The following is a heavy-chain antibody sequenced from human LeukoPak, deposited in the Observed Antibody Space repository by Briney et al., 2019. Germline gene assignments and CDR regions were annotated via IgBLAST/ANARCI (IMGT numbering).Heavy chain of an antibody. Sequence: PGGSLRLSCAASGFTFSSYAMSWVRQAPGKGLEWVSPISGSGGSTYYADSVKGRFTISRDNSKNTLYLQMNSLRAEDTAVYYCAKATDSSGYYYGGFDYWGQGTLVTVSS. CDR2: ISGSGGST. D-gene: IGHD3-22*01. V-gene: IGHV3-23*01. CDR3: AKATDSSGYYYGGFDY. CDR1: GFTFSSYA. J-gene: IGHJ4*02.